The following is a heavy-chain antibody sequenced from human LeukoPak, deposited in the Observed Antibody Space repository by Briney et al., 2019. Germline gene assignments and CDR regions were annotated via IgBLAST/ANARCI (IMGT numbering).Heavy chain of an antibody. CDR3: ARDRVGATIGY. V-gene: IGHV3-7*01. Sequence: PGGSLRLSCAASGFTFSSYWMSWVRQAPGKGLEWVANIKQDGSEKYYVDSVKGRFTISRDNAKNSLHLQMNSLRAEDTAVYYCARDRVGATIGYWGQGTLVTVSS. J-gene: IGHJ4*02. CDR2: IKQDGSEK. D-gene: IGHD1-26*01. CDR1: GFTFSSYW.